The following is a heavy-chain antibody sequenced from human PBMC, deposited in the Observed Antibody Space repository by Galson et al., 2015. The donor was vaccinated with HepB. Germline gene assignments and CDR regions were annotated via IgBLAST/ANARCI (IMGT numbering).Heavy chain of an antibody. V-gene: IGHV1-18*04. CDR3: ARDVYGDYGSYDDAFDI. Sequence: SVKVSCKASGYTFTSYGISWVRQAPGQGLEWMGWISAYNGNTNYAQKLQGRVTMTTDTSTSTAYMELRSLRSDDTAVYYCARDVYGDYGSYDDAFDIWGQGTMVTVSS. J-gene: IGHJ3*02. CDR2: ISAYNGNT. CDR1: GYTFTSYG. D-gene: IGHD4-17*01.